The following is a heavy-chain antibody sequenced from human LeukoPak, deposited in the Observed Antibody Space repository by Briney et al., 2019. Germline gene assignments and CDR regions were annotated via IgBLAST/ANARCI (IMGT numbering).Heavy chain of an antibody. V-gene: IGHV4-59*01. CDR1: GGSISSYY. D-gene: IGHD3-16*01. CDR2: IYYRGST. Sequence: PSETLSLTCTVSGGSISSYYWSWIRQPPGKGLEWIGYIYYRGSTNYNPSLKSRVTISVDTSKNQFSLKLSSVTAADTAVYYCAKRLGGPNNFDYWGQGTPVTVSS. J-gene: IGHJ4*02. CDR3: AKRLGGPNNFDY.